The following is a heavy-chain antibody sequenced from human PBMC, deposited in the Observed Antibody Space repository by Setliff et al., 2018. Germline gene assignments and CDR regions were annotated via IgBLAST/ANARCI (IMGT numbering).Heavy chain of an antibody. CDR1: GGSISSSY. J-gene: IGHJ4*02. Sequence: PSETLSLTCTVSGGSISSSYWSWIRQPPGKGLEWIGYIYTSGIINYNPSLKSRVTMSLDTSKNQFSLSLTSVTAADTAMYFCARTARVPDCSGQGILVTVSS. CDR2: IYTSGII. V-gene: IGHV4-4*08. CDR3: ARTARVPDC.